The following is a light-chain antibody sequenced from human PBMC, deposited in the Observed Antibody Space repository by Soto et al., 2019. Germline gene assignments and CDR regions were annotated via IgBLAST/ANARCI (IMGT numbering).Light chain of an antibody. J-gene: IGKJ5*01. Sequence: AIRMTQSPSSFSASTGDRVTITCRASQGISSWLAWYQQKPGKAPKLLIYAASSLQSGVPSRFSGSGSGTDFTLTISSLEPEDFALYYCQQRSSWPRVTFGQGTRLEIK. CDR3: QQRSSWPRVT. CDR1: QGISSW. V-gene: IGKV1-8*01. CDR2: AAS.